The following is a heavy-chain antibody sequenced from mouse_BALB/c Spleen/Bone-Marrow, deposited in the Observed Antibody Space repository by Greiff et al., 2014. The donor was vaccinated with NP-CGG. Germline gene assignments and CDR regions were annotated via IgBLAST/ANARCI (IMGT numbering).Heavy chain of an antibody. Sequence: VQLQQSAAELARPGASVKMSCKASGYTFTSYTIQWIRQRPGQGLEWIGYIYPSSGYTEYSQKFKDKTALTADKSSTTAYMQLSSLASKDSAVYSCARKYVNVPHFMDYWGQGTSVTVSS. V-gene: IGHV1-4*02. J-gene: IGHJ4*01. CDR1: GYTFTSYT. D-gene: IGHD2-10*02. CDR2: IYPSSGYT. CDR3: ARKYVNVPHFMDY.